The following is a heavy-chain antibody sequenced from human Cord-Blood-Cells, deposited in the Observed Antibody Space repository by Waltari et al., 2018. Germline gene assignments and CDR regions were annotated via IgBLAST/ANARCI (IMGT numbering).Heavy chain of an antibody. CDR2: ISSSSYI. CDR3: ARDSSSSWYYYYYGMDV. Sequence: EVQLVESGGGLVKPGGSLRLSCAASGFTFRIYSMNWVRLAPGKGLEWVSSISSSSYIYYADSVKGRFTISRDNAKNSLYLQMNSLRAENTAVYYCARDSSSSWYYYYYGMDVWGQGTTVTVSS. D-gene: IGHD6-13*01. J-gene: IGHJ6*02. V-gene: IGHV3-21*01. CDR1: GFTFRIYS.